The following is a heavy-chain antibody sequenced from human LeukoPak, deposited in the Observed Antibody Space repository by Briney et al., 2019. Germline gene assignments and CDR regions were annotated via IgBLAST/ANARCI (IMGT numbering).Heavy chain of an antibody. D-gene: IGHD6-13*01. V-gene: IGHV4-34*01. Sequence: PSETLSLTCAVYGGSFSGYYWSWIRQPPGKGLEWIGEINHSGSTNYNPSLKSRVTISVDTSKNQFSLKLSSVTAADTAVYYCARVSGICWFDPWGQGTLVTVSS. CDR3: ARVSGICWFDP. CDR2: INHSGST. J-gene: IGHJ5*02. CDR1: GGSFSGYY.